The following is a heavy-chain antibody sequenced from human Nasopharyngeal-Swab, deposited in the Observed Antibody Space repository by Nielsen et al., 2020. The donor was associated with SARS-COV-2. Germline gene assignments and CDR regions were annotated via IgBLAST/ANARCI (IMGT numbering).Heavy chain of an antibody. J-gene: IGHJ4*02. CDR2: ISDDNTI. V-gene: IGHV3-48*02. CDR1: GFIFNTHG. D-gene: IGHD3-9*01. CDR3: ARDLELLTNYYALDY. Sequence: GGSLRLSCEASGFIFNTHGMNWVRQAPGKGLEWISYISDDNTIFYTDSVKGRFTISRDNAKNSLDLQMNSLRDEDTAVYYCARDLELLTNYYALDYWGQGTLVTVSS.